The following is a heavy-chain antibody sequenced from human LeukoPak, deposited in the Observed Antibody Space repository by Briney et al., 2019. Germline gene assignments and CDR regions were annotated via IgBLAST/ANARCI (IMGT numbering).Heavy chain of an antibody. V-gene: IGHV4-39*07. CDR3: ARDIGNHFGGLDHYYYDY. Sequence: PSETLSLTCTVSGGPIGSSSYYWGWIRQPPGKGLEWIGSIYCSGSTNYNPSLKSRVTISVDTSKNQFSLKLSSVTAADAAVYYCARDIGNHFGGLDHYYYDYWGPGTLVTVSS. CDR1: GGPIGSSSYY. CDR2: IYCSGST. J-gene: IGHJ4*02. D-gene: IGHD2-15*01.